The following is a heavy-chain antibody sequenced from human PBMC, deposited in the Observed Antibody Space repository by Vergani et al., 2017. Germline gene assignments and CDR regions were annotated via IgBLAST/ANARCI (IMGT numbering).Heavy chain of an antibody. CDR3: ARVCGVVPAANITAPWFAP. Sequence: QVQLVQSGAEVKKPGSSVKVSCKASGGTFSSYAISWVRQAPGQGLEWMGGIIPIFGTANYAQKFQGRVTTTAAEATSTAYRELRRLRSEDTAVYYCARVCGVVPAANITAPWFAPWGQGTLVTVSS. J-gene: IGHJ5*02. D-gene: IGHD2-2*01. CDR1: GGTFSSYA. CDR2: IIPIFGTA. V-gene: IGHV1-69*01.